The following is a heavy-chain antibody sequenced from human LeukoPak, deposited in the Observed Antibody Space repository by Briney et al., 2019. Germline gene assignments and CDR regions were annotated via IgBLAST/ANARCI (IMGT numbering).Heavy chain of an antibody. D-gene: IGHD2-15*01. V-gene: IGHV4-38-2*01. J-gene: IGHJ6*04. CDR1: GYSISSGYY. Sequence: SETLSLTCAVSGYSISSGYYWGWIRQPPGKGQEWIGSIYHSGSTYYNPSLKGRVTITVATSKNKFSLKLRPWTAADTAVYYWAREGGGYCSGGSCPYVMAVWAKGTRVTVSS. CDR3: AREGGGYCSGGSCPYVMAV. CDR2: IYHSGST.